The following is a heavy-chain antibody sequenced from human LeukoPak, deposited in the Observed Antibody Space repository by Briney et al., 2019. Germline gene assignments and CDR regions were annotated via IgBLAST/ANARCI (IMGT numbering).Heavy chain of an antibody. J-gene: IGHJ4*02. D-gene: IGHD3-22*01. CDR2: IYYSGST. CDR1: GGSISSYY. V-gene: IGHV4-59*12. Sequence: SETLSLTCTVSGGSISSYYWSWIRQPPGKGLEWIGYIYYSGSTNYNLSLKSRVTISVDTSKNQFSLKLSSVTAADTAVYYCARVTRGWNYYDSSGYYSRWGQGTLVTVSS. CDR3: ARVTRGWNYYDSSGYYSR.